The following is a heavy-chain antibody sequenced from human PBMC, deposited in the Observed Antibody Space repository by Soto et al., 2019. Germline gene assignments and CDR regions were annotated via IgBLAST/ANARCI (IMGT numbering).Heavy chain of an antibody. Sequence: GGSLRLSCAASGFTFSSTWISWVRQAPWKGLEWVATIKQDESEKYYVDSVKGRFTVSRDNAKNSLYLQMDSLRVEDTAVYYCARGDYFDSRFDNWGQRALVTVCS. CDR3: ARGDYFDSRFDN. V-gene: IGHV3-7*03. J-gene: IGHJ4*02. CDR1: GFTFSSTW. CDR2: IKQDESEK. D-gene: IGHD3-9*01.